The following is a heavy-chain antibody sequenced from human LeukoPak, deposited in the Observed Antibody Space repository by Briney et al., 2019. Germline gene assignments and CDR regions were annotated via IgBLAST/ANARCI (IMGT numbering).Heavy chain of an antibody. V-gene: IGHV4-61*02. CDR3: AREADNSSGGGFDP. J-gene: IGHJ5*02. CDR1: GGSISSGSYY. CDR2: IYTSGST. Sequence: ASETLSLTCTVSGGSISSGSYYWSWIRQPAGKGLEWIGRIYTSGSTNYNPSLRSRVTISVDTSKNQFSLKLSSVTAADTAVYYCAREADNSSGGGFDPWGQGTLVTVSS. D-gene: IGHD6-19*01.